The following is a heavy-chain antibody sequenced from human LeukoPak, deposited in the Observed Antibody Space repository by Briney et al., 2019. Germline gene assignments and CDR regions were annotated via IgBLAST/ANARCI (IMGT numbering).Heavy chain of an antibody. CDR3: ARQEFSSGWYVDY. J-gene: IGHJ4*02. V-gene: IGHV5-10-1*01. Sequence: GESPKISCKGSGYSFTSYWISWVRQMPGKGLEWMGRIDPSDSYTNYSPSFQGHVTISADKSISTAYLQWSSLKASDTAMYYCARQEFSSGWYVDYWGQGTLVIASS. D-gene: IGHD6-19*01. CDR1: GYSFTSYW. CDR2: IDPSDSYT.